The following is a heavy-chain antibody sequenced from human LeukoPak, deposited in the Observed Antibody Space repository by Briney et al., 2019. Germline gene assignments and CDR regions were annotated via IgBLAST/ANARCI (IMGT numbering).Heavy chain of an antibody. V-gene: IGHV1-2*02. CDR3: ARDGGYYYDSSGYYEGFDP. CDR2: INPNSGGT. J-gene: IGHJ5*02. CDR1: GYTFTGYY. D-gene: IGHD3-22*01. Sequence: ASVKVSCKASGYTFTGYYMHWVRQAPGQGLERMGWINPNSGGTNYAQKFQGRVTMTRDTSISTAYMELSRLRSDDTAVYYCARDGGYYYDSSGYYEGFDPWGQGTLVTVSS.